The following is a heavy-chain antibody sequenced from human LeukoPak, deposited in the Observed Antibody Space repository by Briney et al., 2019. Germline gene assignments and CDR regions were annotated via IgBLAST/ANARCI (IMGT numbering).Heavy chain of an antibody. CDR3: ARGGMTYYYDSSGYYAGEN. J-gene: IGHJ4*02. Sequence: SETLSLTCAVYGGSFSGYYWSWIRQPPGKGLEWIGEINHSGSTNYNPSLKSRVTISVDTSKNQFSLKLSSVTAADTAVYYCARGGMTYYYDSSGYYAGENWGQGTLVTVSS. CDR2: INHSGST. CDR1: GGSFSGYY. V-gene: IGHV4-34*01. D-gene: IGHD3-22*01.